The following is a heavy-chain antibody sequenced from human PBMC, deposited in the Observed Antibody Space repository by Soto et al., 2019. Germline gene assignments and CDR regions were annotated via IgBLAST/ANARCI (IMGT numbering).Heavy chain of an antibody. Sequence: QITLKESGPTLVKPTQTLTLTCTFSGFSLSTSGVGVDWIRQPPGKALEWLALIYWNDDKRYSPSLKSRLTITKDTSKNQVVLTMTNMDPVDTATYYSAHRLSSGWFDPWGQGTLVTVSS. CDR3: AHRLSSGWFDP. V-gene: IGHV2-5*01. J-gene: IGHJ5*02. CDR2: IYWNDDK. D-gene: IGHD3-10*01. CDR1: GFSLSTSGVG.